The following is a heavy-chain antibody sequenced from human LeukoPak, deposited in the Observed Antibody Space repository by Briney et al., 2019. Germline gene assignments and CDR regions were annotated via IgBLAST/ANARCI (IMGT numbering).Heavy chain of an antibody. CDR1: GFTVSSNY. D-gene: IGHD2-2*01. J-gene: IGHJ5*02. CDR3: ARDHQINCSSTSCGNWFDP. V-gene: IGHV3-53*01. Sequence: GGSLRLSCAASGFTVSSNYMSWVRQAPGKGLEWVSVIYSGGNTYYADSVKGRFTISRDNSKNTLYLQMNSLRAEDTAVYYCARDHQINCSSTSCGNWFDPWGQGTLVTVSS. CDR2: IYSGGNT.